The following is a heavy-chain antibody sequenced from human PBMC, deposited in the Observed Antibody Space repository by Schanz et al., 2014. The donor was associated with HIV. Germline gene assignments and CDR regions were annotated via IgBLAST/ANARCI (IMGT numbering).Heavy chain of an antibody. CDR2: ISGSISTT. J-gene: IGHJ4*02. D-gene: IGHD3-22*01. CDR1: GFTFGDYP. V-gene: IGHV3-23*04. Sequence: EVQLVESGGGLVKPGRSLRLSCTASGFTFGDYPMSWFRQAPGKGLEWVSAISGSISTTFYADSVKGRFTISRDKSKNTLYLQMNSLRAEDTAVYYCAKPEYDSRGNSQSHFDYWGQGTLVTVSS. CDR3: AKPEYDSRGNSQSHFDY.